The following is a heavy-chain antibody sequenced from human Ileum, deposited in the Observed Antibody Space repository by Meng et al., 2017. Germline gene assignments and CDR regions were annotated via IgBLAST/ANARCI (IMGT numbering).Heavy chain of an antibody. CDR3: ARGRGLIWFGEWFDP. J-gene: IGHJ5*02. Sequence: VQLQQWAEGRVKLSRTRPPPCPVYVGSFSGYYWSWIRQPPGKGLEWIGEINHSGSTNYNPSLKSRVTISVDTSKNQFSLKLSSVTAADTAVYYCARGRGLIWFGEWFDPWGQGTLVTVSS. D-gene: IGHD3-10*01. CDR2: INHSGST. CDR1: VGSFSGYY. V-gene: IGHV4-34*01.